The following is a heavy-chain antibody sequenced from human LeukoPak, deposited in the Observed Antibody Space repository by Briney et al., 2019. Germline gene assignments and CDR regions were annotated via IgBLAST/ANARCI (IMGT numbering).Heavy chain of an antibody. CDR3: ARDPQQWLVGEYFQH. CDR2: ISGHNGNT. Sequence: GDSVKVSCKASGYTFINYGISWVRQAPGQGLEWMGWISGHNGNTNYAQKAQGRVTMTTDTPTSTAYMELRSLRLDDTAVYFCARDPQQWLVGEYFQHWGQGTLVTVSS. D-gene: IGHD6-19*01. V-gene: IGHV1-18*01. J-gene: IGHJ1*01. CDR1: GYTFINYG.